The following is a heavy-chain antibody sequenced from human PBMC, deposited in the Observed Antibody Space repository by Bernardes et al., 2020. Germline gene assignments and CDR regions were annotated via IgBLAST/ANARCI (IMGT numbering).Heavy chain of an antibody. CDR1: GGSFSGYY. CDR2: INHSGST. CDR3: ARTTSCRSTSCYQDY. J-gene: IGHJ4*02. D-gene: IGHD2-2*01. Sequence: SETLSLTCAVSGGSFSGYYWSWIRQPPGKGLEWIGEINHSGSTNYNPSLKSRVTISVDTYKNQFSLKLSSVTAADTAVYYCARTTSCRSTSCYQDYWGQGTLVTVSS. V-gene: IGHV4-34*01.